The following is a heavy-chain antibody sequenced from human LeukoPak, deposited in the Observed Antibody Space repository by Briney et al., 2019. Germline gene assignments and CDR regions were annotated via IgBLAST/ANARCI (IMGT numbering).Heavy chain of an antibody. CDR2: IWYDGSEK. CDR3: XXXXNXXDI. J-gene: IGHJ3*02. Sequence: GGSLRLSCAASGFSFSSFGMHWARQAPGKGLEWVAVIWYDGSEKFYADSVKGRFTISRDNSKNTLYLQMNSLRAEDTAVYYXXXXXNXXDIWGXGTMVTV. V-gene: IGHV3-33*01. CDR1: GFSFSSFG.